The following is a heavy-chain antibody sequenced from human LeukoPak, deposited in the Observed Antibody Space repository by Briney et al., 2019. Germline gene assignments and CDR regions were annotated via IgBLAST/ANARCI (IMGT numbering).Heavy chain of an antibody. CDR2: INHSGST. Sequence: SETLSLTCAVYGGSFSGYYWSWIRQPPGKGLEWIGEINHSGSTNYNPSLKSRVTISVDTSKNQFSLKLSSVTAADTAVYYCARDGDFDWPIFSGNYFDYWGQGTLVTVSS. D-gene: IGHD3-9*01. CDR3: ARDGDFDWPIFSGNYFDY. V-gene: IGHV4-34*01. J-gene: IGHJ4*02. CDR1: GGSFSGYY.